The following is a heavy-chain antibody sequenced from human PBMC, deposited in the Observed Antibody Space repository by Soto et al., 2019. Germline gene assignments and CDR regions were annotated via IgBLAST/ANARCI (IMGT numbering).Heavy chain of an antibody. D-gene: IGHD4-17*01. CDR3: ASYYGDYRDGFDI. CDR1: GYTFTSYV. J-gene: IGHJ3*02. V-gene: IGHV1-3*01. CDR2: INDGSGNT. Sequence: QVQLVQSGAEVKKPGASVKVSCKASGYTFTSYVVHWVRQAPGQRLEWMGWINDGSGNTKYSQNFQRRVIIARDTSVNTAYIGQSRLRTDDTAHYYCASYYGDYRDGFDICGQGTMVTLSS.